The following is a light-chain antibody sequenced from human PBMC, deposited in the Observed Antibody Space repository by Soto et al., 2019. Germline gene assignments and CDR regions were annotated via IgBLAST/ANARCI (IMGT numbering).Light chain of an antibody. CDR2: GNN. J-gene: IGLJ1*01. V-gene: IGLV1-40*01. Sequence: QSVLTQPPSVSGAPGQRVTISCIGATSDVHWYQHLPGTAPKLLIYGNNNRPSGVPDRLSGSKSGTSASLAITGLQAEDEADYHCSSYTSSSPLYVFGTGTKLTVL. CDR3: SSYTSSSPLYV. CDR1: GATSD.